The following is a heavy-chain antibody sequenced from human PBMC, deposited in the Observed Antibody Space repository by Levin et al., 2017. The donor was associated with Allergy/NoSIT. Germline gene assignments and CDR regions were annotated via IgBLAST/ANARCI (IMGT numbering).Heavy chain of an antibody. V-gene: IGHV1-69*06. CDR3: ARDDSCSGGSCYVAP. CDR2: IIPIFGTA. CDR1: GGTFSSYA. J-gene: IGHJ4*02. Sequence: SVKVSCKASGGTFSSYAISWVRQAPGQGLEWMGGIIPIFGTANYAQKFQGRVTITADKSTSTAYMELSSLRSEDTAVYYCARDDSCSGGSCYVAPWGQGTLVTVSS. D-gene: IGHD2-15*01.